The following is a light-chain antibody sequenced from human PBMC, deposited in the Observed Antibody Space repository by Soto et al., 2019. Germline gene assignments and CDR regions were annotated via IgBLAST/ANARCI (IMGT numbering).Light chain of an antibody. CDR3: QHYDYYPQI. V-gene: IGKV1-16*01. J-gene: IGKJ5*01. CDR2: AAS. Sequence: DIQMTQYPSSLSASVGDRVTITCRSSQGISTFLAWFQQKPGKATKTLIYAASSVHSGVPSRFIGSGSWTNFTLTIISLQPDDFTHYYFQHYDYYPQIFGQGTRLEIK. CDR1: QGISTF.